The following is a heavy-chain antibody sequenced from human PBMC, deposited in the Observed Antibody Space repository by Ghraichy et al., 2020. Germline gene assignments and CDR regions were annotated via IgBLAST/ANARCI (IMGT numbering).Heavy chain of an antibody. D-gene: IGHD2-2*01. J-gene: IGHJ5*02. CDR2: IYHSGST. V-gene: IGHV4-4*02. CDR1: GGSISSSNW. CDR3: ARVGGGGYCSSTSCFWFEP. Sequence: SETLSLTCAVSGGSISSSNWWSWVRQPPGKGLEWIGEIYHSGSTNYNPSLKSRVTISVDKSKNQFSLKLSSVTAADTAVYYCARVGGGGYCSSTSCFWFEPWGQGTLVTVSS.